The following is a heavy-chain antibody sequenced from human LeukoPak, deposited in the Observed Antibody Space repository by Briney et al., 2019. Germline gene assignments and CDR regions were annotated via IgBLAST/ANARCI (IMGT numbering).Heavy chain of an antibody. CDR1: GFTFSSYA. CDR3: AKGSYYDSSGSFYFDY. D-gene: IGHD3-22*01. J-gene: IGHJ4*02. V-gene: IGHV3-23*01. CDR2: ISGSGDNT. Sequence: PGGSLRLSCAASGFTFSSYAMSWVRQAPGTGLEWVSGISGSGDNTYYADSVKGRFTISRDNSKNTLYVQVNSLGTEDTAAYYCAKGSYYDSSGSFYFDYWGQGTLVTVS.